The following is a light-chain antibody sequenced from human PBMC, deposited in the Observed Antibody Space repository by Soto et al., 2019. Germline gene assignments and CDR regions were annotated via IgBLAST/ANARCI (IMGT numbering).Light chain of an antibody. CDR1: QDISSH. CDR3: QKYNRTPRT. J-gene: IGKJ1*01. Sequence: DIQMTQSPSSLSASVGDRVTITCRASQDISSHLAWYQQKPGKVPKLLIAEASSLQSGVPSRFSGSGSGTDFTRTITSLQPEDVATYYCQKYNRTPRTFGQGTKVELK. CDR2: EAS. V-gene: IGKV1-27*01.